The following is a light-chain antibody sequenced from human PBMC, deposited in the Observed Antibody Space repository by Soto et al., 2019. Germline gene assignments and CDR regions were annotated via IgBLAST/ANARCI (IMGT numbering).Light chain of an antibody. V-gene: IGLV2-14*03. CDR3: RAYTVSRTYG. CDR1: SSDVGAYNF. J-gene: IGLJ1*01. CDR2: NVY. Sequence: QSALTQPASVSGSPGQSITISCTGTSSDVGAYNFVSWHQQHPGKAPKLMIYNVYDRPSGISYRFSGSKSGNTTSLTISGLKGEDEADYYCRAYTVSRTYGFGTVHKFTAL.